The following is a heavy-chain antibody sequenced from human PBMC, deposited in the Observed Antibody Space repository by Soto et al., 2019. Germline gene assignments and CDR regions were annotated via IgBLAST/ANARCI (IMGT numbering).Heavy chain of an antibody. CDR1: GGSFTSNNW. J-gene: IGHJ4*02. V-gene: IGHV4-4*02. CDR2: IYRTGST. D-gene: IGHD1-7*01. Sequence: SETLSLTCAVSGGSFTSNNWWTWVRQPPGQGLEWIGEIYRTGSTNYNPSLKSRVTISLNKSENQFSLKVTSLTAADTAVYYCASRDPGTSVDYWGQGTLVTVSS. CDR3: ASRDPGTSVDY.